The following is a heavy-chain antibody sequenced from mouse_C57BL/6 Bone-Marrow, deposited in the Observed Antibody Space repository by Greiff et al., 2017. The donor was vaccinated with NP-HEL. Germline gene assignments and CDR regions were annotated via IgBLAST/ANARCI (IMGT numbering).Heavy chain of an antibody. CDR1: GYTFTSYW. CDR3: ARSGGWLLGV. CDR2: IDPSDSDT. Sequence: QVQLQQPGAELVRPGSSVKLSCKASGYTFTSYWMHWVKQRPIQGLEWIGNIDPSDSDTHYNQKFKDKATLTVDKSSSTAYMQLSSLTSEDSAVYYCARSGGWLLGVWGTGTTVTVSS. V-gene: IGHV1-52*01. J-gene: IGHJ1*03. D-gene: IGHD2-3*01.